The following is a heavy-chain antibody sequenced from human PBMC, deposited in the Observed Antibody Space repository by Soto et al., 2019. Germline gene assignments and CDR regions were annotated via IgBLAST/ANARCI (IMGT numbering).Heavy chain of an antibody. V-gene: IGHV3-30*18. D-gene: IGHD3-22*01. CDR3: AKDTYYPDWSGYYIFDD. J-gene: IGHJ4*02. CDR1: GFTFSSYG. Sequence: QVQLVESGGGVVQPGRSLRLSCAVSGFTFSSYGMHWVRQAPGKGLEWVAHISYDGSNEHYVDSVKGRFTISRDNSKNTLYLQMHSLRAEDTAVYYCAKDTYYPDWSGYYIFDDWGQGTLVTVSS. CDR2: ISYDGSNE.